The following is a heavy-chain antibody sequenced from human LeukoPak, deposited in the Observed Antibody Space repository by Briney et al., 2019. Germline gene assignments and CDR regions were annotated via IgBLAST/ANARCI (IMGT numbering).Heavy chain of an antibody. CDR2: IWYDGSNK. J-gene: IGHJ6*02. CDR1: GFTFSTYG. V-gene: IGHV3-33*01. CDR3: ARAPSEVYPEFHYSGMDV. Sequence: GGSLRLSCAASGFTFSTYGMHWVRQAAGKGLGWVTVIWYDGSNKSYADSVKGRFTISRDNSKNTMVLQMNSLRAEDTAVYYWARAPSEVYPEFHYSGMDVWGQGTTVTVSS.